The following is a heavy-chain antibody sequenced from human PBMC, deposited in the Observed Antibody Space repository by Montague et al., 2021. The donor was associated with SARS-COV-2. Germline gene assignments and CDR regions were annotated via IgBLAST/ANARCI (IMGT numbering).Heavy chain of an antibody. CDR1: GFTVSSNY. Sequence: SLGLSCAASGFTVSSNYMSWVRQAPGKGLEWVSVIYSGGSTYYADSVKGRFTISRHNSKNTLYLQMNSLRAEDTAVYYCARDLTYGSGRSYYYYGMDVWGQGTTVTVSS. D-gene: IGHD3-10*01. CDR3: ARDLTYGSGRSYYYYGMDV. J-gene: IGHJ6*02. V-gene: IGHV3-53*04. CDR2: IYSGGST.